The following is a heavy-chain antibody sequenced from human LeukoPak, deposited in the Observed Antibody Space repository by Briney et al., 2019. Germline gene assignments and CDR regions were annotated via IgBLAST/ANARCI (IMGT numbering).Heavy chain of an antibody. CDR1: GFTFDDFT. J-gene: IGHJ4*02. CDR3: ARDAGITIFGVVTQRGYFDY. D-gene: IGHD3-3*01. V-gene: IGHV3-43*01. Sequence: GGSLRLSCAASGFTFDDFTMHWVRQAPGKGLEWVCLITWDGGDTYYADSVKGRLTISRDNAKNSLYLQMNSLRAEDTAVYYCARDAGITIFGVVTQRGYFDYWGQGTLVTVSS. CDR2: ITWDGGDT.